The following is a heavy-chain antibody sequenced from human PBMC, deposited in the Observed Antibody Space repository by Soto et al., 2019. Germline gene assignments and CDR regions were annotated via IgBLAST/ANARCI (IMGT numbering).Heavy chain of an antibody. CDR3: ARDTGYTFGSLNY. CDR2: MNAGVGNT. Sequence: HVELVQSGADVKKPGASVTISCKASGYAFTDYALHWVRQAPGQRLEWMGWMNAGVGNTLYSQKFQGRITITRDTSASTAYMELNSLQSEDTAIYYCARDTGYTFGSLNYWGPGTLVTVSS. CDR1: GYAFTDYA. J-gene: IGHJ4*02. V-gene: IGHV1-3*01. D-gene: IGHD5-18*01.